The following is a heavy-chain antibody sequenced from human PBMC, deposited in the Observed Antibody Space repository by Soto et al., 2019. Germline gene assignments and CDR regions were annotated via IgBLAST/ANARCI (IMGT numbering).Heavy chain of an antibody. J-gene: IGHJ3*02. CDR1: GFTFSRYY. CDR2: ISTTSTYT. Sequence: PXASLRLSCAASGFTFSRYYMNWVRQAPGKGLEWVSSISTTSTYTHYADSLKGRFTISRDNAKKLLYLQMESLRAEDTAVYYCARDDGLSSTNVKAFDIWGQGTKVTVSS. CDR3: ARDDGLSSTNVKAFDI. D-gene: IGHD2-2*01. V-gene: IGHV3-21*01.